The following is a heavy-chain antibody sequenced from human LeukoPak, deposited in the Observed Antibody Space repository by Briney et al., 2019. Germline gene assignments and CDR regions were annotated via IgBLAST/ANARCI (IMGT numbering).Heavy chain of an antibody. J-gene: IGHJ4*02. CDR3: AREGVGYSSRFDY. D-gene: IGHD6-13*01. V-gene: IGHV3-11*01. CDR2: ISSSGNIM. CDR1: RFTFSDYY. Sequence: PGGSLRLSCAASRFTFSDYYMSWISQAPGKGLEWVSCISSSGNIMYYADSLKGRFTISRDNAKNSLYLQMNSLRAEDTAVYYCAREGVGYSSRFDYWGQGTLVTVSS.